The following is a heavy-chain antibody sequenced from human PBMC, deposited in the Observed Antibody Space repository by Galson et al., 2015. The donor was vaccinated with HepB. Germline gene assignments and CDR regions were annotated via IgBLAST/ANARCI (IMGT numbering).Heavy chain of an antibody. D-gene: IGHD1-26*01. CDR1: GYTFTSYG. V-gene: IGHV1-18*01. J-gene: IGHJ6*02. CDR2: ISAYNGNT. Sequence: SVKVSCKASGYTFTSYGISWVRQAPGQGLKWMGWISAYNGNTNYAQKLQGRVTMTTDTSTSTAYMELRSLRSDDTAVYYCARELIKWELLYYYGVDVWGQGTTVTVSS. CDR3: ARELIKWELLYYYGVDV.